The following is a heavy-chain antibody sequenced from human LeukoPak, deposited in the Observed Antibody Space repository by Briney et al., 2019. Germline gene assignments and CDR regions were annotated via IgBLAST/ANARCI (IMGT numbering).Heavy chain of an antibody. CDR2: ISWNSGTI. D-gene: IGHD3-22*01. Sequence: GGSLRLSCAASGFTFDDYAMHWVRQAPGKGLEWVSGISWNSGTIYYADSVKGRFTISRDNAKNSLYLQMNSLRVEDTAVYYCARDELPDDNSGYAFDCWGQGTLVTVSS. CDR1: GFTFDDYA. V-gene: IGHV3-9*01. CDR3: ARDELPDDNSGYAFDC. J-gene: IGHJ4*02.